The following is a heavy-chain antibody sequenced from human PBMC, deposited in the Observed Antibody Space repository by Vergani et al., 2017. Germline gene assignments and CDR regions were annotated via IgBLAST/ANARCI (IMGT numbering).Heavy chain of an antibody. V-gene: IGHV4-34*01. CDR1: GGSFSGYY. Sequence: QVQLQQWGAGLLKPSETLSLTCAVYGGSFSGYYWSWIRQPPGKGLEWIGEINHSGSTNYNPSLKSRVTISVDTSKNQFSLKLSSVTAADTAVYYCARGVGTSYDFWSGYYTNYYYMDVWGKGTTVTVSS. D-gene: IGHD3-3*01. CDR2: INHSGST. J-gene: IGHJ6*03. CDR3: ARGVGTSYDFWSGYYTNYYYMDV.